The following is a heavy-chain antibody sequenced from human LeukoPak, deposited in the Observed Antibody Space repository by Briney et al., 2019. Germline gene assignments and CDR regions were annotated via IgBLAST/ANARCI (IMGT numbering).Heavy chain of an antibody. D-gene: IGHD5-18*01. CDR1: GYSINSGYY. V-gene: IGHV4-38-2*02. J-gene: IGHJ4*02. CDR3: ARSDTAMVNYFDY. Sequence: SETLSLTCTVSGYSINSGYYWSWIRQPPGKGLEWNGSIYYSGSTYYNPSLKSRVTISVDTSKNQFSLKLSSVTAADTAVYYCARSDTAMVNYFDYWGQGTLVTVSS. CDR2: IYYSGST.